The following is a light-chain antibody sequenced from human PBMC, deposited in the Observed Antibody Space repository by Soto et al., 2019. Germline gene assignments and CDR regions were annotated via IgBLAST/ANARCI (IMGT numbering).Light chain of an antibody. CDR1: QSITSY. V-gene: IGKV1-39*01. J-gene: IGKJ5*01. CDR3: QQSYSPPPIT. Sequence: DIQMTQSPSTLSGSVGSRFTITCRARQSITSYLNGYQQHPGKAPKLLIYAASSLQSGVPSRFSGSGSGTDFTLTISSLQPEDFATYYCQQSYSPPPITFGQGTRLEI. CDR2: AAS.